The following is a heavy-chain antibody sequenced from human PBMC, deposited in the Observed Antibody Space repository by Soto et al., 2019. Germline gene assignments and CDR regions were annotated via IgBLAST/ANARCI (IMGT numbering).Heavy chain of an antibody. Sequence: QVQLRESGPGLVKPSQTLSLTCTVSGGSITSDYSCWSWIRQPPGEGLEWIGHIFDSGTTYTNPSLRSQVAISLDTAKNHFSLALSSVTAADTAVYYCARGPSGDKVPYWGQGALVTVSS. V-gene: IGHV4-30-4*01. J-gene: IGHJ4*02. CDR1: GGSITSDYSC. CDR2: IFDSGTT. D-gene: IGHD7-27*01. CDR3: ARGPSGDKVPY.